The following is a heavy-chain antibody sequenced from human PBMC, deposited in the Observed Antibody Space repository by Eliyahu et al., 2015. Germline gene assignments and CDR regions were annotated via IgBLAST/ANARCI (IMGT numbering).Heavy chain of an antibody. V-gene: IGHV3-9*01. CDR1: GFTFDDYA. D-gene: IGHD3-10*01. CDR2: ISWNSGSI. Sequence: EVQLVESGGGLVQPGRSLRLSCAASGFTFDDYAMXWGRQAPGKGLEWVSGISWNSGSIGYADSVKGRFTISRDNAKNSLYLQMNSLRAEDTALYYCAKDMAYGSGEGQYYYYYGMDVWGQGTTVTVSS. CDR3: AKDMAYGSGEGQYYYYYGMDV. J-gene: IGHJ6*02.